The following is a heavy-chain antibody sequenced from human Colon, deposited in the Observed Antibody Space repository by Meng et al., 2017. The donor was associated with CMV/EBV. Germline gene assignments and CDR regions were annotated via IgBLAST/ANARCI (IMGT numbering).Heavy chain of an antibody. Sequence: GESLKISCAASEVPVSSHYMSWVRRSPGKGLEWVSVIYTSGTTYYADSVKDRFTISRDNSKNTLYLQMNSLRADDTAVYYCAKKVGLTGIVTIIPSGLDSWGQGTLVTVSS. V-gene: IGHV3-66*02. D-gene: IGHD2-21*01. CDR2: IYTSGTT. CDR3: AKKVGLTGIVTIIPSGLDS. J-gene: IGHJ4*02. CDR1: EVPVSSHY.